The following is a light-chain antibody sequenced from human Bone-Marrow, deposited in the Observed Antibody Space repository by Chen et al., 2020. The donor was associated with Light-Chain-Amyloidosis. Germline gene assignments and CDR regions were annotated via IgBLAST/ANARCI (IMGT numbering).Light chain of an antibody. J-gene: IGLJ3*02. V-gene: IGLV3-21*02. CDR3: QVWDRSSDRPV. Sequence: SYVLTQPSSVSLAPGQMATIACGGNNIGSTSVHWYQQTPGQAPLLVVYDDSDRPSGIPERLSGSNSGNTATLTISRVEAGDEADYYCQVWDRSSDRPVFGGGTKLTVL. CDR1: NIGSTS. CDR2: DDS.